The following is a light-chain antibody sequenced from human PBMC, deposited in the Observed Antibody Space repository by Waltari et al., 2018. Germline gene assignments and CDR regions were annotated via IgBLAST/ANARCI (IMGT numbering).Light chain of an antibody. CDR1: QGLLLSDGRTF. J-gene: IGKJ1*01. CDR3: MQSLDLRT. CDR2: EGS. Sequence: DIVLTQTPLSLSVTPGQPAFISCKSSQGLLLSDGRTFMYWYVQKAGQSPQLLIYEGSKRFSGVPDRFSGSGSGTEFTLHITRVEADDVGVYFCMQSLDLRTFGQGTRVEVK. V-gene: IGKV2D-29*02.